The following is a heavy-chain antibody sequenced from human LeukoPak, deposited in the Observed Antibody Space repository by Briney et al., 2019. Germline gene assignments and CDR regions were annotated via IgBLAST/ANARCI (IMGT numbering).Heavy chain of an antibody. D-gene: IGHD6-19*01. Sequence: GGSLRLSCAGSGFTVSSNYMTWVRQAPGKGLEWVSIFFSGGNRNYADSVKGRFTISRDNSKNTVYLLMNNLRPEDTAVYYCATDHLIYNGGWYGMIYWGQGTLVTVSS. CDR1: GFTVSSNY. J-gene: IGHJ4*02. CDR3: ATDHLIYNGGWYGMIY. V-gene: IGHV3-66*02. CDR2: FFSGGNR.